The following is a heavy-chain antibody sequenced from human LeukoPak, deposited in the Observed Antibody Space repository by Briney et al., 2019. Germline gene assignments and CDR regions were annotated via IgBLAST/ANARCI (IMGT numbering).Heavy chain of an antibody. CDR1: GYTFTGYY. Sequence: ASVKVSCKASGYTFTGYYMHWVRQAPGQGLEWMGWINPNSGGTNYEQKFQGRVTMTRDTSISTAYMELSRLRSDDTAVYYCARVGDYGSGSYLLYWGQGTLVTVSS. CDR2: INPNSGGT. J-gene: IGHJ4*02. V-gene: IGHV1-2*02. CDR3: ARVGDYGSGSYLLY. D-gene: IGHD3-10*01.